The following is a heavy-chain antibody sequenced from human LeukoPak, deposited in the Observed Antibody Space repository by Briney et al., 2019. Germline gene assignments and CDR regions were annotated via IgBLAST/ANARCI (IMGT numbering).Heavy chain of an antibody. Sequence: GGSLRLSCAASGFTFSSYGMHWVRQAPGKGLEWVAFIRYDGSNKYYADSVKGRFTISRDNSKNTLYLQMNSLRAEDTAVYYCAKRGSEWELDYWGQGTLVTVSS. CDR1: GFTFSSYG. CDR3: AKRGSEWELDY. D-gene: IGHD1-26*01. J-gene: IGHJ4*02. CDR2: IRYDGSNK. V-gene: IGHV3-30*02.